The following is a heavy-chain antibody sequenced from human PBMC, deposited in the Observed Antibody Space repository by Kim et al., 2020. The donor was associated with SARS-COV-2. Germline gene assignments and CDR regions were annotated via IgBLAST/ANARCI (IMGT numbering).Heavy chain of an antibody. CDR2: IYHSGST. V-gene: IGHV4-38-2*02. CDR3: ARDSALVLWSGWFDP. CDR1: GYSISSGYY. Sequence: SETLSLTCTVSGYSISSGYYWGWIRQPPGKGLEWIGSIYHSGSTYYNPSLKSRVTISVDTSKNQFSLKLSSVTAADTAVYYCARDSALVLWSGWFDPWGQGTLVTVSS. J-gene: IGHJ5*02. D-gene: IGHD3-10*02.